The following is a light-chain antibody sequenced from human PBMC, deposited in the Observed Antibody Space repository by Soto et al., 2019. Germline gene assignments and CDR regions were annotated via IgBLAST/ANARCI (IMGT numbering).Light chain of an antibody. Sequence: EIVLTHSPGTLSLSPWERATLSCRASQSVSSSYLAWYQQKPGQAPRLLIYGASSRATGIPDRFSGSGSGIDFTLTISRLEPEDFAVYYCQQYGSSSETFGQGTKVDIK. J-gene: IGKJ1*01. CDR3: QQYGSSSET. CDR1: QSVSSSY. V-gene: IGKV3-20*01. CDR2: GAS.